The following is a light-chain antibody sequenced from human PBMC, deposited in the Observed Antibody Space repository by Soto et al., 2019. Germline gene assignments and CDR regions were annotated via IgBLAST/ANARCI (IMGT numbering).Light chain of an antibody. CDR3: SSYGGSDNLI. CDR2: EVR. CDR1: SNDLGGYNY. Sequence: QSALTQPPSASGSPGQSVTISCTGSSNDLGGYNYVSWYQHHPGKAPKLIIYEVRERPSGVPDRFSGSKSGNTASLTVSGLQAEDEADYCCSSYGGSDNLIFGGGTKLTVL. J-gene: IGLJ2*01. V-gene: IGLV2-8*01.